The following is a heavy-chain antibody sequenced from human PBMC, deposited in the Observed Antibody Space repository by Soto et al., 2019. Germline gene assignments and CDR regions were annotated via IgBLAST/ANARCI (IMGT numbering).Heavy chain of an antibody. Sequence: TLYLKFSLSRVSISYHRYSWSWITQSPGKGLMWLGFISHVETTYYNPSFQSRRSLSIDRTRNQFSLSLSSMTAADKAFYYCARGGGYDSFDFWGQGIQVTVSS. CDR2: ISHVETT. V-gene: IGHV4-30-2*06. CDR3: ARGGGYDSFDF. D-gene: IGHD3-3*01. J-gene: IGHJ4*02. CDR1: RVSISYHRYS.